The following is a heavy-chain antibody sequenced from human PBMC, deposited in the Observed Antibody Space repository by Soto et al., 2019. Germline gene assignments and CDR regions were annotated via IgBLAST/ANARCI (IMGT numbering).Heavy chain of an antibody. CDR1: GFTFGSHW. CDR2: ISSDGSTT. CDR3: ARSNSNCLDP. J-gene: IGHJ5*02. Sequence: EVQLVESGRGLVQPGGSLRLSCAASGFTFGSHWMHWVRQATGKGLVWVSHISSDGSTTTYADSVKGRFTISRDNAKNTLYLQMNSRRAEDTAVYYCARSNSNCLDPWGQGTLVTVSS. V-gene: IGHV3-74*01.